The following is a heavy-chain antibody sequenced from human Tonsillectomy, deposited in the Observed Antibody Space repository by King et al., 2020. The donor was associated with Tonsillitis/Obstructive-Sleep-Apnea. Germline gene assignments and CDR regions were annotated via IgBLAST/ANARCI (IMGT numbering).Heavy chain of an antibody. CDR1: GFTFSSYG. CDR2: ISYDGSNK. CDR3: AKDKGSSWYSSYYYYYYGMDV. Sequence: VQLVESGGGVVQPGRSLRLSCAASGFTFSSYGMHWVRQAPGKGLEWVAVISYDGSNKYYADSVKGRFTISRDNSKNTLYLQMNSLRAKDTAVYYCAKDKGSSWYSSYYYYYYGMDVWGQGTTVTVSS. J-gene: IGHJ6*02. D-gene: IGHD6-13*01. V-gene: IGHV3-30*18.